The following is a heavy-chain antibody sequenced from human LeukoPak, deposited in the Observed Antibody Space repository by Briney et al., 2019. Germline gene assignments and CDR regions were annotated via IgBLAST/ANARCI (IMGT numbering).Heavy chain of an antibody. V-gene: IGHV6-1*01. J-gene: IGHJ5*02. Sequence: SQTLSLTCAISGDSVSSNSAAWNWIRQSPSRGLEWLGRTYYRSKWYNDYAVSVKSRITINPDTSKNQFSLQLNSVTPEDTAVYYCARDERPTHLEIAVAGNNWFDPWGQGTLVTVSS. CDR1: GDSVSSNSAA. CDR3: ARDERPTHLEIAVAGNNWFDP. CDR2: TYYRSKWYN. D-gene: IGHD6-19*01.